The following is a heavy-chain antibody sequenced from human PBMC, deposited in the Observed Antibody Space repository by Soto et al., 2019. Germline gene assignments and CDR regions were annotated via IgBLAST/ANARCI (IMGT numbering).Heavy chain of an antibody. J-gene: IGHJ4*02. CDR3: ARHPGYYDVLTGYSTYYFDY. V-gene: IGHV4-59*08. D-gene: IGHD3-9*01. CDR1: GGSISTYY. Sequence: QVQLQESGPGLVKPSETLSLTCTVSGGSISTYYWSWIRQPPGKGLEWIGYIYYRGNTNYNPSFKSRVIISLDTSKNQFSLRLSSVTAADTAIYYCARHPGYYDVLTGYSTYYFDYWGQGALVTVSS. CDR2: IYYRGNT.